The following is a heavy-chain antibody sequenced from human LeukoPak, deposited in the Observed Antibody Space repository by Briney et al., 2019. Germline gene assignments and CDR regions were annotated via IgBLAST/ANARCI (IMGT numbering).Heavy chain of an antibody. Sequence: PGGSLRLSCAASGFTFSSYWMSWVRQAPGKGLEWVANIKQDGSEKYYVDSVKGRFAISRDNSKNTLYLQMNSLRAEDTAMYYCARERDYAYFDYWGQGTLVTVSS. V-gene: IGHV3-7*03. J-gene: IGHJ4*02. CDR2: IKQDGSEK. D-gene: IGHD4-17*01. CDR1: GFTFSSYW. CDR3: ARERDYAYFDY.